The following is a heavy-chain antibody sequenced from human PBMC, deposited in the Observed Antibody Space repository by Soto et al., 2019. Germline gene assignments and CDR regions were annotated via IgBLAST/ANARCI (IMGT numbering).Heavy chain of an antibody. CDR2: IYYSGNT. CDR1: GGSISGYY. J-gene: IGHJ4*02. Sequence: SETLSLTCTVSGGSISGYYWSWIRQPPGRGLEWIGNIYYSGNTHYNPSLKSRVTISVDTSKNQFSLMLSSVTATDAAAYYCVRGLSSGYNYFDYWGQGTLVTVSS. V-gene: IGHV4-59*04. D-gene: IGHD3-22*01. CDR3: VRGLSSGYNYFDY.